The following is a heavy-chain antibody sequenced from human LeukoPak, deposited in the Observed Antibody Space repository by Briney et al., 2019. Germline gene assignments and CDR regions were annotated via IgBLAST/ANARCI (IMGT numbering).Heavy chain of an antibody. V-gene: IGHV1-2*02. J-gene: IGHJ6*03. D-gene: IGHD3-22*01. CDR1: GYTFTGYY. Sequence: ASVKVSCKASGYTFTGYYMHWVRQAPGQGLEWMGWINPNSGGTNYAQKFQGRVTMTRDTSISTAYMELSRLRSDDTAEYYCAREGHDSSGHQGNYYYYYMDVWGKGTTVTVSS. CDR2: INPNSGGT. CDR3: AREGHDSSGHQGNYYYYYMDV.